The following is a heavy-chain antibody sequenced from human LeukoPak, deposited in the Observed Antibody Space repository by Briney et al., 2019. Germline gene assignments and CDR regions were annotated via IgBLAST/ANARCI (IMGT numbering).Heavy chain of an antibody. CDR1: GLTISNNW. Sequence: GGSLRLSCADSGLTISNNWMSWVRQAPGKGLEWVANIKLDGSEQYYVDSVKGRFTISRDNGKNLLYLQMNSLRAEDTAVYYCVAGNGWLGDYWGRGNLVTVSS. J-gene: IGHJ4*02. V-gene: IGHV3-7*01. CDR3: VAGNGWLGDY. D-gene: IGHD6-19*01. CDR2: IKLDGSEQ.